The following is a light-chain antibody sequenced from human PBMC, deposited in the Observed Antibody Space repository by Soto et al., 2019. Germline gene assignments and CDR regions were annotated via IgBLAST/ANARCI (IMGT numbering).Light chain of an antibody. V-gene: IGLV2-14*01. CDR3: TSYTTSSTWV. CDR2: EVS. CDR1: SSDVGGYNY. J-gene: IGLJ3*02. Sequence: QSVLTQPASVSGSPGQSITISCTRTSSDVGGYNYVSWYQQHPGKAPKLLIYEVSNRPSGVSSRFSGSKSGNTASLTISGLQAEDEADYYCTSYTTSSTWVFGGGTKLTVL.